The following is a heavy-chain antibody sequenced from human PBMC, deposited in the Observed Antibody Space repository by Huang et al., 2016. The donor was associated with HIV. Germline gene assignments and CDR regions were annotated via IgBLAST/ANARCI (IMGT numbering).Heavy chain of an antibody. V-gene: IGHV3-23*01. CDR1: GFTFSSYA. J-gene: IGHJ4*02. Sequence: EVLLLESGGGLVQPGGSLRLSCVASGFTFSSYAMSWVRQDPGKGLEGGSGITDGINNRYYAHSVKGRFAVSRDDSTNTLYLQMNSLRAEDTAVYYCAKDADTSGYDVLGPFGSWGQGTLVTVSS. D-gene: IGHD3-3*01. CDR3: AKDADTSGYDVLGPFGS. CDR2: ITDGINNR.